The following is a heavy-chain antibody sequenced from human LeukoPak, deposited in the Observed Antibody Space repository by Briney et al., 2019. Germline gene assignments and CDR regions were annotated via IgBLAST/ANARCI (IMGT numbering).Heavy chain of an antibody. J-gene: IGHJ4*02. V-gene: IGHV3-30*04. CDR1: GFTFSSYA. D-gene: IGHD3-22*01. CDR3: ARGGRQYYYDSSGYYLPLFSSDY. Sequence: GRSLRLSCAASGFTFSSYAMHWVRQAPGKGLEWVAVISYDGSNKYYADSVKGRFTISRDNSKNTLYLQMNSLRAEDTAVYYCARGGRQYYYDSSGYYLPLFSSDYWGQGTLVTVSS. CDR2: ISYDGSNK.